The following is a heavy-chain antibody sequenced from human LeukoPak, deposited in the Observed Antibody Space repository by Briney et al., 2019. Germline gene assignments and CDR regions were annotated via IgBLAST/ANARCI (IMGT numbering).Heavy chain of an antibody. CDR3: ARGLWFGELLGPFDY. Sequence: RASVKVSCKASGYTFTSYGISWVRQAPGQGLEWMGWINPNSGGTNYAQKFQGRVTMTRDTSISTAYMELSRLRSDDTAVYYCARGLWFGELLGPFDYWGQGTLVTVSS. V-gene: IGHV1-2*02. D-gene: IGHD3-10*01. J-gene: IGHJ4*02. CDR2: INPNSGGT. CDR1: GYTFTSYG.